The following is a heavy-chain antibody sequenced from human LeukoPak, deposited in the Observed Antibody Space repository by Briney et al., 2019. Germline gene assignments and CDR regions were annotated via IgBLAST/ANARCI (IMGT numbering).Heavy chain of an antibody. CDR3: AKDGDTVSGTYYFDMDV. CDR1: GFTFSTHG. V-gene: IGHV3-30*02. CDR2: IRYDAINK. Sequence: GGSLRLSCAASGFTFSTHGMHWVRQAPGKGLEWVAFIRYDAINKYYADSVKGRFTISRDNSRNTLYLQMNSLRAEDTALYYCAKDGDTVSGTYYFDMDVWGKGTTVTISS. J-gene: IGHJ6*03. D-gene: IGHD1-26*01.